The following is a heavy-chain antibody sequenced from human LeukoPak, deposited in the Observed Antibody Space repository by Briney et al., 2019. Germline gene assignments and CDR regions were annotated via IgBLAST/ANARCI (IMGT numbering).Heavy chain of an antibody. CDR2: IYYSGST. V-gene: IGHV4-59*01. D-gene: IGHD3-3*01. J-gene: IGHJ4*02. CDR3: ASSPYYDFWSGYLPPFDY. Sequence: SETLSLTCTVSGGSISSYYWSWIRQPPGKGLEWIGYIYYSGSTNYNPSLKSRVTISVDTSKNQFSLRLSSVTAADTAVYYCASSPYYDFWSGYLPPFDYWGQGTLVTVSS. CDR1: GGSISSYY.